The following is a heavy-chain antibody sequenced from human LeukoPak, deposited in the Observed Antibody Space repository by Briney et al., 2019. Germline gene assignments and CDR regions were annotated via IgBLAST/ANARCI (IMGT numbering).Heavy chain of an antibody. V-gene: IGHV4-34*01. D-gene: IGHD6-13*01. Sequence: SETLSLTCAVYGGSFSGYYWNWIRQPPGKGLEWIGEINHSGSTNYNPSLKSRVTISVDTSKNQFSLKLSSVTAADTAVYYCGGYSSSWTVDYWGQGTLVTVSS. CDR3: GGYSSSWTVDY. CDR2: INHSGST. CDR1: GGSFSGYY. J-gene: IGHJ4*02.